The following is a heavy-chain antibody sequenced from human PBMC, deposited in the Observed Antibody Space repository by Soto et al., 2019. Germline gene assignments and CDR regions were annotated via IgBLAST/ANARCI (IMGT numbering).Heavy chain of an antibody. CDR3: ATDDYGIFPY. CDR1: GYPFTTYY. Sequence: HVQLVQAGTEVKKPGASVRVSCMVSGYPFTTYYIHWVRQAPGQGLEGMGWIDPRRGGTVYEQKFQGRGTMTRDTSISTVYMDLSGLTSDDTALYYCATDDYGIFPYWGQGSLVAVSS. CDR2: IDPRRGGT. V-gene: IGHV1-2*02. J-gene: IGHJ4*02. D-gene: IGHD3-10*01.